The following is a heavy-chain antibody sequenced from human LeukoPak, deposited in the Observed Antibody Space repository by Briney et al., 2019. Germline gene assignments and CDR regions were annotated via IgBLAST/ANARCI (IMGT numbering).Heavy chain of an antibody. V-gene: IGHV4-59*01. CDR2: IYYSGGA. J-gene: IGHJ4*02. D-gene: IGHD6-13*01. Sequence: SETLFLTCSVSGGSMNNYYWSWIRQPPGKGLEWIAYIYYSGGANYNPSLKSRVAISVDTPNNPFSLTLSSVTAADTAVYYCARQQLPNGAYYFDYWGQGTLVTVSS. CDR3: ARQQLPNGAYYFDY. CDR1: GGSMNNYY.